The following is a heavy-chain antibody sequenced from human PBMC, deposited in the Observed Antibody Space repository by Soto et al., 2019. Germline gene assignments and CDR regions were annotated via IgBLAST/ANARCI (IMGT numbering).Heavy chain of an antibody. CDR2: ISGSGGST. D-gene: IGHD2-2*01. Sequence: QPGGSLRLSCAASGFTFSSYAMSWVRQAPGKGLEWVSAISGSGGSTYYADSVKGRFTIPRDNSKNTLYLQMNSLRAEDTAVYYCAKDLPAAISYYYGMDVWGQGTTVTVSS. V-gene: IGHV3-23*01. J-gene: IGHJ6*02. CDR1: GFTFSSYA. CDR3: AKDLPAAISYYYGMDV.